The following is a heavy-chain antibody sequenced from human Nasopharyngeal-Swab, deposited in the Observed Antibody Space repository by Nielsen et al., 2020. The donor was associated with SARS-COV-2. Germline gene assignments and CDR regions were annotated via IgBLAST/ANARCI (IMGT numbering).Heavy chain of an antibody. V-gene: IGHV3-7*05. D-gene: IGHD6-13*01. CDR3: SRIAAAGTNAFDI. J-gene: IGHJ3*02. CDR2: IKQDGSEK. Sequence: GGSLRLSCAASGFTFSSYWMSWVRQAPGKGLEWVANIKQDGSEKYYVDSVEGRFTISRDNAKNSLYLQMNSLRAEDTAVYYCSRIAAAGTNAFDIWGQGTMVTVSS. CDR1: GFTFSSYW.